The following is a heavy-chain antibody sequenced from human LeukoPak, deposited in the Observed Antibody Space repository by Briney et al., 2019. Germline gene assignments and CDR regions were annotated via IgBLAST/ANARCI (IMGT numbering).Heavy chain of an antibody. CDR3: ARGESTVTLDY. CDR1: GYSINSGYY. D-gene: IGHD4-17*01. J-gene: IGHJ4*02. CDR2: RYHTGST. Sequence: SETLSLTCAVSGYSINSGYYWGWIRQPPGKGLEWIGSRYHTGSTYYNPSLKSRVTISLDTSKNQFSLKLSSVTAADTAVYYCARGESTVTLDYWGQGGLVAVSS. V-gene: IGHV4-38-2*01.